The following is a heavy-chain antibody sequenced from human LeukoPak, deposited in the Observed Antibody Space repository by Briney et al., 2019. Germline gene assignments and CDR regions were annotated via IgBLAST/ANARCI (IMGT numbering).Heavy chain of an antibody. J-gene: IGHJ6*03. CDR1: GFTFSSYG. CDR2: IRYDGSNK. V-gene: IGHV3-30*02. CDR3: AKEQGYCSSTSCYLNYYYYYYMDV. Sequence: PGGSLRLSCAASGFTFSSYGMHWVRQAPGKGLEWVAFIRYDGSNKYYADSVKGRFTISRDNSKNTLYLQVNSLRAEDTAVYYCAKEQGYCSSTSCYLNYYYYYYMDVWGKGTTVTISS. D-gene: IGHD2-2*01.